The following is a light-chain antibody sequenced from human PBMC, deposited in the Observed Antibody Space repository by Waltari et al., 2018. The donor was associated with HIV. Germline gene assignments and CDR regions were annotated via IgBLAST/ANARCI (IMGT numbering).Light chain of an antibody. V-gene: IGKV3-20*01. CDR3: QHYGTSVLT. J-gene: IGKJ4*01. Sequence: EIVLTQSPGTLSLSPGERATLSCRASQSISSTYLAWYQQKPGQAPSLLIYGASTRATGIPDRFSGSGSGTDFSLSISRLEPEDFAVYYCQHYGTSVLTFGGGTKVEIK. CDR2: GAS. CDR1: QSISSTY.